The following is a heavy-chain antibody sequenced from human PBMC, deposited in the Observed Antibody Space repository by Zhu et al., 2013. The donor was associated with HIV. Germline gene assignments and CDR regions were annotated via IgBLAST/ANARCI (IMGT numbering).Heavy chain of an antibody. CDR2: ISAYNGDT. CDR1: GYTFSNNG. J-gene: IGHJ6*02. Sequence: QVQLVQSGAEVKKPGASVKVSCKASGYTFSNNGINWVRQAPGQGLEWMGWISAYNGDTAYAQELQGRVTMTTDTSTSTAFMELRSLRSDDTAVYYCASPLGYCTSTSCHHYYYGFGRLGPRDHGHRLL. CDR3: ASPLGYCTSTSCHHYYYGFGR. V-gene: IGHV1-18*01. D-gene: IGHD2-2*01.